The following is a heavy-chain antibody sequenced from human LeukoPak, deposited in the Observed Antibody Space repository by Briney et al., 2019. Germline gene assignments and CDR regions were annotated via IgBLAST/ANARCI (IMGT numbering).Heavy chain of an antibody. Sequence: GGSLRLSCAASGFTFSDYYMSWIRQAPGMGLEWVSYISSSGSTIYYADSVKGRFTISRDNAKNSLYLQMNSLRAEDTAVYYCTTLYGSGSYFVRSWDYWGQGTLVTVSS. D-gene: IGHD3-10*01. CDR3: TTLYGSGSYFVRSWDY. V-gene: IGHV3-11*01. CDR2: ISSSGSTI. CDR1: GFTFSDYY. J-gene: IGHJ4*02.